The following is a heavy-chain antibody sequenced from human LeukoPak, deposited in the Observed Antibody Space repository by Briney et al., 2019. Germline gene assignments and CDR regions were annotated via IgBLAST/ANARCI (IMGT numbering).Heavy chain of an antibody. CDR1: GYTFTGYY. CDR3: ARVTVTTKFMGWFDP. Sequence: ASVKVSCKASGYTFTGYYMHWVRQAPGQGLEWMGWINPNSGGTNYAQKFQGRVTMTRDMSTSTVYMELSSLRSEDTAVYYCARVTVTTKFMGWFDPWGQGTLVTVSS. D-gene: IGHD4-17*01. J-gene: IGHJ5*02. V-gene: IGHV1-2*02. CDR2: INPNSGGT.